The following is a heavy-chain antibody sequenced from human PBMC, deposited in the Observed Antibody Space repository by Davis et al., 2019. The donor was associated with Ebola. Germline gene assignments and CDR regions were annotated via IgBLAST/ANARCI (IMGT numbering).Heavy chain of an antibody. V-gene: IGHV4-34*01. Sequence: PSETLSLTCAVYGGSFSGYYWSWIRQPPGKGLEWIGEINHSGSTNYNPSLKSRVTISVDTSKNQFSLKLSSVTAADTAVYYCARGGAAAGPTSTVHFDYWGQGTLVTVSS. D-gene: IGHD6-13*01. J-gene: IGHJ4*02. CDR3: ARGGAAAGPTSTVHFDY. CDR2: INHSGST. CDR1: GGSFSGYY.